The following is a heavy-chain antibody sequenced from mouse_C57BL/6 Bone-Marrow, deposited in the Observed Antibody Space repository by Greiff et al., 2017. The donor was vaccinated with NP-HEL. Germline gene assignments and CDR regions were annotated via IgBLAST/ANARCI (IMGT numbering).Heavy chain of an antibody. CDR3: ARERAYYPYCDY. CDR1: GYTFTSYW. V-gene: IGHV1-64*01. Sequence: QVQLQQPGAELVKPGASVKLSCKASGYTFTSYWMHWVKQRPGQGLEWIGMIHPNSGSTNYNEKFKSKAKLTVDKSSSTAYMQLSSLTSEDSAVYYCARERAYYPYCDYGGRGTALTVSA. D-gene: IGHD1-1*02. J-gene: IGHJ2*01. CDR2: IHPNSGST.